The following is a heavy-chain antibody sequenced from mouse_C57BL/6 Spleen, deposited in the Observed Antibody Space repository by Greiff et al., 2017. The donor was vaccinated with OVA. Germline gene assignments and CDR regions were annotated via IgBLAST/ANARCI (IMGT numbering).Heavy chain of an antibody. CDR1: GFTFSDYY. J-gene: IGHJ2*01. D-gene: IGHD2-3*01. CDR2: INYDGSST. CDR3: ARDRYDGSSYYFDY. Sequence: DVKLVESEGGLVQPGSSMKLSCTASGFTFSDYYMAWVRQVPEKGLEWVANINYDGSSTYYLDSLKSRFIISRDNAKNILYLQMSSLKSEDTATYYCARDRYDGSSYYFDYWGQGTTLTVSS. V-gene: IGHV5-16*01.